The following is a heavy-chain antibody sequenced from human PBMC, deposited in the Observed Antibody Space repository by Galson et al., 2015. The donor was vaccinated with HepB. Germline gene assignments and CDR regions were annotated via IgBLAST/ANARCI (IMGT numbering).Heavy chain of an antibody. CDR2: ISYAGSNK. V-gene: IGHV3-30-3*01. J-gene: IGHJ3*02. D-gene: IGHD1-1*01. CDR1: GFTFSSYA. Sequence: FLRLTCAASGFTFSSYAMQWVRPAPGKGLEWVAVISYAGSNKYYADFVKGRFTISRDNSKNTLYLQMNSLRAEDTAVYYCARAQFQLERRPAGYDAFDIWGQGTMVTVSS. CDR3: ARAQFQLERRPAGYDAFDI.